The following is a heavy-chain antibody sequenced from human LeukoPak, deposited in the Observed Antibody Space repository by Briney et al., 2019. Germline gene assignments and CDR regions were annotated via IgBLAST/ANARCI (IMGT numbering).Heavy chain of an antibody. CDR1: GYSFTNYW. V-gene: IGHV5-51*01. Sequence: GESLKISCKGSGYSFTNYWIGWVRQMPGKGLEWMGIIYPSDSDTRYSPSFRGQVTISADKSISTAYLQWSSLKASDTAMYYCARLGGPLNYGGNPGVDYWGQGTLVTVSS. J-gene: IGHJ4*02. D-gene: IGHD4-23*01. CDR2: IYPSDSDT. CDR3: ARLGGPLNYGGNPGVDY.